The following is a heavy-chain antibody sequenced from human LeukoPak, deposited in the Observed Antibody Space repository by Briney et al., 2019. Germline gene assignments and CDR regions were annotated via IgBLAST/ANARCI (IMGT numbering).Heavy chain of an antibody. Sequence: GESLRLSCAASGFNFRNYVMSWVRQAPGKGLEWVSTISGGAGSGANTYYADSVKGRFTISRDNSKNTLYLQMNSLRAEDTAVYYCLRGGWGSLLDYWGQGTLVTVSS. CDR3: LRGGWGSLLDY. J-gene: IGHJ4*02. V-gene: IGHV3-23*01. D-gene: IGHD6-19*01. CDR1: GFNFRNYV. CDR2: ISGGAGSGANT.